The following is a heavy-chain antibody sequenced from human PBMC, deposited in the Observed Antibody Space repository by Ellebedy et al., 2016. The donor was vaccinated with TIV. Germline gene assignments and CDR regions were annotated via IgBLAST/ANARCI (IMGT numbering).Heavy chain of an antibody. CDR3: ARCKAAADYYFDY. J-gene: IGHJ4*02. D-gene: IGHD6-13*01. V-gene: IGHV1-3*01. CDR2: INAGNGNT. Sequence: ASVKVSCKASGYTFTTYAIHWVRQAPGQRLEWMGWINAGNGNTKYSQKFQGRVTITRDTSASTAYMELSSLRAEDTAVYYCARCKAAADYYFDYWGQGTLVTASS. CDR1: GYTFTTYA.